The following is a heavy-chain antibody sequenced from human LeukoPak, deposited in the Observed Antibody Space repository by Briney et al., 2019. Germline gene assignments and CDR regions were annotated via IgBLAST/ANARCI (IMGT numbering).Heavy chain of an antibody. V-gene: IGHV3-21*01. CDR3: ARVLQGYYGDYVGGYYYMDV. J-gene: IGHJ6*03. CDR2: ISSSSSYI. CDR1: GFTFSSYS. Sequence: PGGSLRLSCAASGFTFSSYSMNWVRQAPGKGLEWVSSISSSSSYIYYADSVKGRFTISRDNAKNSLYLQMNSLRAEDTAVYYCARVLQGYYGDYVGGYYYMDVWGKGTTVTISS. D-gene: IGHD4-17*01.